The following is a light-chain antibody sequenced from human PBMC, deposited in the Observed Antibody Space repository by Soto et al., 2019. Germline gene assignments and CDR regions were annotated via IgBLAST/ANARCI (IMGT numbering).Light chain of an antibody. J-gene: IGLJ1*01. V-gene: IGLV2-14*01. CDR3: NSFRVSHLYD. CDR2: EVT. CDR1: SSDIGGYNA. Sequence: QSALTQPASVSGSPGQTITISCTGTSSDIGGYNAVSWYQHHPGKAPKLIIYEVTHRPSGVSDRFSASKSGNTASLTISGLQAEDEADYYCNSFRVSHLYDFGTGTKVTVL.